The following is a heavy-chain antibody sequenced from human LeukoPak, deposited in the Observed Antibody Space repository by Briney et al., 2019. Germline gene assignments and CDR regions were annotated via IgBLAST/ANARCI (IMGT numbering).Heavy chain of an antibody. V-gene: IGHV3-7*01. J-gene: IGHJ4*02. Sequence: GGSLRLSCAASVFTFSSSWMNWVRQAPGKGLEWVANIKQDGSEKYYVDSVKGRFTISRDNAKNSLYLQMNTLRAEDTAVYYCASLDYWGQGTLVTVSS. CDR3: ASLDY. CDR1: VFTFSSSW. CDR2: IKQDGSEK.